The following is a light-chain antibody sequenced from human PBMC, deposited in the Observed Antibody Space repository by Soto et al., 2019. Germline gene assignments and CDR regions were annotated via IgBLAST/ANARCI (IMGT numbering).Light chain of an antibody. J-gene: IGKJ1*01. V-gene: IGKV1-5*03. CDR1: QSISSW. CDR2: KAS. Sequence: DIQMTQSPSTLSASVGDRVTITCRASQSISSWLAWYQQKPGKAPKLLIYKASSLESEVPSRFSGGGSGTSCTLTISSLQPDDFATYYCQQYNSSPWTFGQGTKVEIK. CDR3: QQYNSSPWT.